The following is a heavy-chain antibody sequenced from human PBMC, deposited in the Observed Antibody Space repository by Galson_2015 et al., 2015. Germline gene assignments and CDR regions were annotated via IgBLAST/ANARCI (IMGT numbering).Heavy chain of an antibody. V-gene: IGHV3-23*01. CDR1: GFTFSSYA. D-gene: IGHD6-13*01. CDR3: AKSSHRYSSSWYA. Sequence: SLRLSCAASGFTFSSYAMSWVRQAPGKGLEWVSAISGSGGSTYYADSVKGRFTISRDNSKNTLYLQMNSLRAEDTAVYYCAKSSHRYSSSWYAWGQGTLVTVSS. J-gene: IGHJ5*02. CDR2: ISGSGGST.